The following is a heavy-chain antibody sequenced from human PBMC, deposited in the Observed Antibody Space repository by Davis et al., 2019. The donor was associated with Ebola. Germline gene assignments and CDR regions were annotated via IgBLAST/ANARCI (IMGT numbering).Heavy chain of an antibody. Sequence: ASVKVSCKASGYTFTNYGITWVRQAPGQGLEWMGWISAHNNNTDYAQTLRGRVTLTTDTSTSTAYMELRGLRSDDTAVYYCARLPRAHYDYIWGSPDYWGQGTLVAVSS. CDR1: GYTFTNYG. CDR2: ISAHNNNT. CDR3: ARLPRAHYDYIWGSPDY. V-gene: IGHV1-18*01. J-gene: IGHJ4*02. D-gene: IGHD3-16*01.